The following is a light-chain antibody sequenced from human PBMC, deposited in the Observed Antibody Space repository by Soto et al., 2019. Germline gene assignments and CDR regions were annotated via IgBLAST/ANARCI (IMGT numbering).Light chain of an antibody. J-gene: IGLJ1*01. V-gene: IGLV2-14*01. Sequence: QSALTQPAFVSGSPGQSITISCTGTSSDVRGYNYVSWYQQHPGKAPKLMIYEVSNRPSGVSNRFSGSKSGNTASLTISGLQAEDEADYYCSSYTSSITYVFGTGTKLTVL. CDR3: SSYTSSITYV. CDR2: EVS. CDR1: SSDVRGYNY.